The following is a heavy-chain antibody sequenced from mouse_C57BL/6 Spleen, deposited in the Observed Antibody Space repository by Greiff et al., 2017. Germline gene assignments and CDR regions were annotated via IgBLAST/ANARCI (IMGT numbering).Heavy chain of an antibody. J-gene: IGHJ4*01. CDR3: ARDDDGYYHYYAMDY. CDR2: ISDGGSYT. CDR1: GFTFSSYA. Sequence: EVKLMESGGGLVKPGGSLKLSCAASGFTFSSYAMSWVRQTPEKRLEWVATISDGGSYTYYPDNVKGRFTMSRDNAKNNLYLQMSHLKSEDTAMYYCARDDDGYYHYYAMDYWGQGTSVTVSS. V-gene: IGHV5-4*01. D-gene: IGHD2-3*01.